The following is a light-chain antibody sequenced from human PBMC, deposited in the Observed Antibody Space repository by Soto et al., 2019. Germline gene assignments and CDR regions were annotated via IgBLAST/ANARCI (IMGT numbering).Light chain of an antibody. Sequence: QSVLTRPASVSGSPGQSITISCTGTSSDVGGYNYVSWYQQHPGKAPKLMIYEVSNRPSGVSNRFSGSKSGNTASLTISGLQAEDGANYSCSSYTTSSTRVFGGGTKLTVL. J-gene: IGLJ3*02. CDR1: SSDVGGYNY. V-gene: IGLV2-14*01. CDR2: EVS. CDR3: SSYTTSSTRV.